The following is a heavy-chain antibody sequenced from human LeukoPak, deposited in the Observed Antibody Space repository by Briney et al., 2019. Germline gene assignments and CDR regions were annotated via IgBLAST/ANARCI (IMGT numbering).Heavy chain of an antibody. D-gene: IGHD2-15*01. CDR3: RRHQRYCRGASCYPDWVDP. CDR2: MYYSGST. CDR1: SGSISSANYY. V-gene: IGHV4-39*01. J-gene: IGHJ5*02. Sequence: SETLSLTCTVSSGSISSANYYWVWLRQPPGKGLEWIGIMYYSGSTNYNPSVKSRVTISVDTSKNQFSLKLNSVTAADTAVYYCRRHQRYCRGASCYPDWVDPWGQGILVTVSS.